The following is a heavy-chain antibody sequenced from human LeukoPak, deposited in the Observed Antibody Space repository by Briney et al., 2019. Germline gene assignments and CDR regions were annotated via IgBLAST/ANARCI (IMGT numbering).Heavy chain of an antibody. D-gene: IGHD4-17*01. V-gene: IGHV3-7*03. J-gene: IGHJ4*02. CDR2: TKQDGSEK. Sequence: GGSLRLSCAASGFTFSSYWMSWVRQAPGKGLEWVANTKQDGSEKYYVDSVKGRFTISRDNAKNSLYLQMNSLRAEDTAVYYCAKSQEPYGDYVPDYWGQGTLVTVSS. CDR1: GFTFSSYW. CDR3: AKSQEPYGDYVPDY.